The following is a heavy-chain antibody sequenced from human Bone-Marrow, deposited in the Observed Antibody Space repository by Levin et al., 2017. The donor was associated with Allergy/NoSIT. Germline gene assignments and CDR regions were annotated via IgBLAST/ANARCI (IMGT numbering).Heavy chain of an antibody. CDR1: GGSFSGYY. D-gene: IGHD2-2*01. V-gene: IGHV4-34*01. CDR3: ARGRYCSSTSCYYYYYMDG. CDR2: INHSGST. J-gene: IGHJ6*03. Sequence: SQTLSLTCAVYGGSFSGYYWSWIRQPPGKGLEWIGEINHSGSTNYNPSLKSRVTISVDTSKNQFSLKLSSVTAADTAVYYCARGRYCSSTSCYYYYYMDGWGKGTTVTVSS.